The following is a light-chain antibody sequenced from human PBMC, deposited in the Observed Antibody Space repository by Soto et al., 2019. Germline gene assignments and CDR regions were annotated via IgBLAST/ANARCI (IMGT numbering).Light chain of an antibody. Sequence: DIQMTQSPSTLSASVGDRVTITCRASQSISSWLAWYQQKPGKAPKILIFDASSLESGVPSRFSGSGSGTEFTLTISRLQHDDFATYYCQQYNIYSVTFGGGTKLEIK. J-gene: IGKJ4*01. CDR1: QSISSW. V-gene: IGKV1-5*01. CDR3: QQYNIYSVT. CDR2: DAS.